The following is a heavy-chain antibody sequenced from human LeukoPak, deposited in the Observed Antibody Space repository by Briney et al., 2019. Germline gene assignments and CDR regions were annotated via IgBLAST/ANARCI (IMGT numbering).Heavy chain of an antibody. CDR3: AHWPRHYDFWSGYYPNWFDP. CDR2: IYWNDDK. V-gene: IGHV2-5*01. J-gene: IGHJ5*02. CDR1: GFSLSTSGVG. D-gene: IGHD3-3*01. Sequence: ESGPTLVKPTQTLTLTCTFSGFSLSTSGVGVGWIRQPPGKALEWLALIYWNDDKRYSPSLKSRLTITKDTSKNQVVLTMTNMDPVDTATYYCAHWPRHYDFWSGYYPNWFDPWGQGTLVTVSS.